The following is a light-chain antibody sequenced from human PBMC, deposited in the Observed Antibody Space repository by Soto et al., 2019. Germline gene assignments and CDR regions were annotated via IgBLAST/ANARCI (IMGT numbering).Light chain of an antibody. V-gene: IGLV2-8*01. CDR2: EVN. CDR3: TSHAGTDNFPYV. Sequence: QSALTQPPSASGSPGQSVTISCTGTSSDIGGYNSVSWYQQHPGKAPRLMIYEVNKRPSGVPDRFSGSKSGYTASLTVSGLQTEDEADYYCTSHAGTDNFPYVFGTGTKVTVL. J-gene: IGLJ1*01. CDR1: SSDIGGYNS.